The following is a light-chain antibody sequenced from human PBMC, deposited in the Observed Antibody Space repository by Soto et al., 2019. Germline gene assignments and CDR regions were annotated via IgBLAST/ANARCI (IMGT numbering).Light chain of an antibody. CDR2: VAT. V-gene: IGKV1-39*01. Sequence: DIQMTQSPSSLSASVGDRVTITCGASQSISSYLNWYQQKPGRAPKVLIYVATSLQSRVTSSFSGSGSGTDFTLNIRSLEPEDFATYDCQHYNTYPWTVGQGTKGDIK. J-gene: IGKJ1*01. CDR3: QHYNTYPWT. CDR1: QSISSY.